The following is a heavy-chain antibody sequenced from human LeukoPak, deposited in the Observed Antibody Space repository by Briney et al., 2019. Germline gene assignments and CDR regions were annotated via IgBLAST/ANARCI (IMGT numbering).Heavy chain of an antibody. D-gene: IGHD3-10*01. CDR2: IYYSGST. J-gene: IGHJ4*02. CDR1: GGSISSSSYY. Sequence: PSETLSLTCTVSGGSISSSSYYWGWIRQPPGKGLEWIGSIYYSGSTYYNPSLKSRVTISVDTSKNQFSLKLSSVTAADTAVYYCARHKAYGSGTYSPYYFDYWGQGTLVTVSS. V-gene: IGHV4-39*01. CDR3: ARHKAYGSGTYSPYYFDY.